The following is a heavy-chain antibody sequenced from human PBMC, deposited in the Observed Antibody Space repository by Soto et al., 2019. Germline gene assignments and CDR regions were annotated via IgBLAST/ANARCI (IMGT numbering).Heavy chain of an antibody. Sequence: QVQLVQSGAEVKKPGSSVKISCKASGDTFSSSYAISWVRQAPGQRLEWMGGIIPILATANYAQKFQGRVTITADESTNTAYMELSSLRSDDTAVYYCAKTPPRTTATAYYFDYWGPGTLVTVSS. CDR1: GDTFSSSYA. CDR3: AKTPPRTTATAYYFDY. J-gene: IGHJ4*02. CDR2: IIPILATA. V-gene: IGHV1-69*11. D-gene: IGHD4-17*01.